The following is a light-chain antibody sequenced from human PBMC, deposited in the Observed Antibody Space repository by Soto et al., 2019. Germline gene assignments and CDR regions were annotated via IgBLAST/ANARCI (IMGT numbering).Light chain of an antibody. CDR2: AGS. V-gene: IGKV1-39*01. J-gene: IGKJ5*01. CDR1: QPISSH. Sequence: DIQPTQSPSSLSPSVGDRVTITCRASQPISSHLNWFQQKPGKAPRLLIYAGSRLLGGVALRFSASESGTDFTLTISSLQPEDFATYYCQQSYSTPTITFGQGTRLEIK. CDR3: QQSYSTPTIT.